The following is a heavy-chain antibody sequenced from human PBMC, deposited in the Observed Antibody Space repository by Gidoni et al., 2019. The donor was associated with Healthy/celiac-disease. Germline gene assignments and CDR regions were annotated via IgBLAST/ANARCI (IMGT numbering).Heavy chain of an antibody. Sequence: QVQLVQSGAEVKKPGASVKVSCKASGYTFTSYYMHWGRQAPGQGLEWMGIINPSGGSTSYAQKFQGRVTMTRDTSTSTVYMELSSLRSEDTAVYYCARARWMGNDFWSGPNPLGMDVWGQGTTVTVSS. D-gene: IGHD3-3*01. CDR1: GYTFTSYY. J-gene: IGHJ6*02. V-gene: IGHV1-46*01. CDR3: ARARWMGNDFWSGPNPLGMDV. CDR2: INPSGGST.